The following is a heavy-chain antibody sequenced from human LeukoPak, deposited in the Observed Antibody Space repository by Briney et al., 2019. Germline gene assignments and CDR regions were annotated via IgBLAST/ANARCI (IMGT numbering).Heavy chain of an antibody. Sequence: SETLSLTCTVSGGSISSGGYYWSWIRQHPGKGLEWIVYIYYSGSTYYNPSLKSRVTISVDTSKNQFSLKLSSVTAADTAVYYCARVGPGVVISPKKNWFDPWGQGTLVTVSS. CDR2: IYYSGST. CDR1: GGSISSGGYY. V-gene: IGHV4-31*03. D-gene: IGHD3-3*01. CDR3: ARVGPGVVISPKKNWFDP. J-gene: IGHJ5*02.